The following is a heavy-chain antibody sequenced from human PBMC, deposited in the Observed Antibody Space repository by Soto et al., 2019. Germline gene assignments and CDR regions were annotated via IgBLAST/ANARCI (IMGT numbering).Heavy chain of an antibody. CDR2: IIPIFGTA. Sequence: QVQLVQSGAEVKKPGSSVKVSCKASGGTFSSYAISWVRQAPGQGLEWMGGIIPIFGTANYAQKFQGRVTSAADESTSTAYMELSSLRSEGTAVYYCARAVPYSSSAGIRGLDYWGQGTLVTVSS. CDR3: ARAVPYSSSAGIRGLDY. J-gene: IGHJ4*02. CDR1: GGTFSSYA. V-gene: IGHV1-69*01. D-gene: IGHD6-13*01.